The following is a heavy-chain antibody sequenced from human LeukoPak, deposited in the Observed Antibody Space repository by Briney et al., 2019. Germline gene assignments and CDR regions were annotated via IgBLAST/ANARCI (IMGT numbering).Heavy chain of an antibody. Sequence: GASVKVSCKASGYTFTSYGISWVRQAPGQVLEWMGWISAYNGNTNYAQKLQGRVTMTTDTSTSTAYMELRSLRSDDTAVYYCARNIWFGESNDAFDFWGQGTMVTVSS. J-gene: IGHJ3*01. CDR2: ISAYNGNT. D-gene: IGHD3-10*01. CDR3: ARNIWFGESNDAFDF. V-gene: IGHV1-18*01. CDR1: GYTFTSYG.